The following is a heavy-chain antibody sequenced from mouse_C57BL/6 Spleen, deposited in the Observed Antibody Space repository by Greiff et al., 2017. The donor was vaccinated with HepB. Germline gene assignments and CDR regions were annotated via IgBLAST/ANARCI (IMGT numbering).Heavy chain of an antibody. J-gene: IGHJ2*01. CDR2: IDPENGDT. Sequence: EVKLMESGAELVRPGASVKLSCTASGFNIKDDYMHWVKQRPEQGLEWIGWIDPENGDTEYASKFQGKATITADTSSNTAYLQLSSLTSEDTAVYYCTTRDYGDYWGQGTTLTVSS. D-gene: IGHD2-4*01. CDR3: TTRDYGDY. CDR1: GFNIKDDY. V-gene: IGHV14-4*01.